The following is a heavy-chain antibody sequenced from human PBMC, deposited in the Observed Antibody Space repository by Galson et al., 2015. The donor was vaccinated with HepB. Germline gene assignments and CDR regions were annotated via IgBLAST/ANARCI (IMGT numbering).Heavy chain of an antibody. CDR3: ARGMYYYDSSGYFAPDAFDI. Sequence: WSWIRQPPGKGLEWIGYIYYSGSTYYNPSLKRRVIISIDTSDNQFSLKLSSVTAADTAVYYCARGMYYYDSSGYFAPDAFDIWGQGTMVTVSS. V-gene: IGHV4-30-4*01. J-gene: IGHJ3*02. D-gene: IGHD3-22*01. CDR2: IYYSGST.